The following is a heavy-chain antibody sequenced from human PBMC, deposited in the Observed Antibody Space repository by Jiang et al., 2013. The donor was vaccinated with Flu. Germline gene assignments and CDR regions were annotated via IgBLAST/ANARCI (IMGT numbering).Heavy chain of an antibody. CDR1: GGTFSSYA. CDR3: ARSTPRGTDYYYYGMDV. V-gene: IGHV1-69*15. J-gene: IGHJ6*02. CDR2: IIPISGSA. D-gene: IGHD1/OR15-1a*01. Sequence: GAEVKKPGSSVKVSCKASGGTFSSYAVTWVRQAPGQGLEWMGRIIPISGSANYAQTFQGRVTITADGSTSTAYMELSTLTSEDTAVYYCARSTPRGTDYYYYGMDVWGQGTTVTVSS.